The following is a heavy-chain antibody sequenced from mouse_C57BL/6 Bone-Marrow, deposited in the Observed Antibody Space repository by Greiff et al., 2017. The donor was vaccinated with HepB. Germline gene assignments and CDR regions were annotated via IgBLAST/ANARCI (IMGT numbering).Heavy chain of an antibody. J-gene: IGHJ3*01. CDR3: ARSKLLPSWFAY. D-gene: IGHD1-1*01. CDR1: GYAFSSYW. V-gene: IGHV1-80*01. Sequence: QVHVKQSGAELVKPGASVKISCKASGYAFSSYWMNWVKQRPGKGLEWIGQIYPGDGDTNYNGKFKGKATLTADKSSSTAYMQLSSLTSEDSAVYFCARSKLLPSWFAYWGQGTLVTVSA. CDR2: IYPGDGDT.